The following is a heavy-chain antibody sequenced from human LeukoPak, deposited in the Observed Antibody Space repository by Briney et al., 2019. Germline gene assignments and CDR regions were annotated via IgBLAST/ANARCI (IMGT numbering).Heavy chain of an antibody. V-gene: IGHV5-51*01. CDR3: ARHVAPHPNYNYHHMDV. J-gene: IGHJ6*03. D-gene: IGHD2-21*01. CDR1: GYSFSSYW. Sequence: GESLKISCKGSGYSFSSYWIGWVRQMPGEGLEWMGIIYPADSDTRYSPSFQGHVTISADKSISTAYVQWSSLKASDTAMYYCARHVAPHPNYNYHHMDVWGKGTTVTVSS. CDR2: IYPADSDT.